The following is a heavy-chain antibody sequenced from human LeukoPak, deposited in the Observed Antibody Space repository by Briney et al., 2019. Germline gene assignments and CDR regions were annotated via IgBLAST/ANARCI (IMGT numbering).Heavy chain of an antibody. CDR1: GGSISSYY. CDR3: ARGGWNKFDY. CDR2: IFYSGTT. D-gene: IGHD3-22*01. Sequence: KTSETLSLTCTVSGGSISSYYWSWIRQPPGKRLEWIGFIFYSGTTNYNPSLKSRVTISVDTSKNQFSLKLSSVTAADTAVYYCARGGWNKFDYWGQGTLVTVSS. V-gene: IGHV4-59*01. J-gene: IGHJ4*02.